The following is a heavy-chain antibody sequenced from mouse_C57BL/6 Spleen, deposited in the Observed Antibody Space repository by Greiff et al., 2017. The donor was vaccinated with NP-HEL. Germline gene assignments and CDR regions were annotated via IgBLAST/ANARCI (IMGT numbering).Heavy chain of an antibody. Sequence: EVKLVESGGDLVKPGGSLKLSCAASGFTFSSYGMSWVRQTPDKRLEWVATISSGGSYTYYPDSVKGRFTISRDNAKNTLYLQMSSLKSEDTAMYYCARPDSSGYVDYWGKGTTLTVSS. CDR1: GFTFSSYG. J-gene: IGHJ2*01. V-gene: IGHV5-6*01. CDR3: ARPDSSGYVDY. CDR2: ISSGGSYT. D-gene: IGHD3-2*02.